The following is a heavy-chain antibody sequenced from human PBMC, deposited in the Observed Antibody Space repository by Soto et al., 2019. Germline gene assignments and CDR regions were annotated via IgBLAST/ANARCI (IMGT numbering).Heavy chain of an antibody. CDR1: GFSVRSSH. CDR3: TTGRSL. J-gene: IGHJ4*02. D-gene: IGHD2-15*01. CDR2: LKRKTHGGTT. V-gene: IGHV3-15*01. Sequence: GWSLRLSCAASGFSVRSSHMSWVRQAPGKGLEWVGRLKRKTHGGTTDYAAPVKGRFTISGDESRNTLYLQMNSLKTDDTAVYYCTTGRSLWGQGTLVTVPQ.